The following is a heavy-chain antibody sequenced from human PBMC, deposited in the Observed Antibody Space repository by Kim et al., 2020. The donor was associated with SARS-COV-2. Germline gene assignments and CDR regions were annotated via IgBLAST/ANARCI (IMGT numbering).Heavy chain of an antibody. V-gene: IGHV4-34*01. CDR2: INHSGST. CDR3: ARGPAEGYSSRPFDP. D-gene: IGHD6-13*01. J-gene: IGHJ5*02. Sequence: SETLSLTCAVYGGSFSGYYWSWIRQPPGKGLEWIGEINHSGSTNYNPSLKSRVTISVDTSKNQFSLKLSSVTAADTAVYYCARGPAEGYSSRPFDPWGQGTLVTVSS. CDR1: GGSFSGYY.